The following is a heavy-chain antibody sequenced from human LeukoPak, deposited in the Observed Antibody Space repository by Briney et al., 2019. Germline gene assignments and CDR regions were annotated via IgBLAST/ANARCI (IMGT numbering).Heavy chain of an antibody. Sequence: PSETLSLTCTVSGGSISSTTFYWGWIRQPPGTGLEWIGSLYYDGSTYYSPSLKSRVTISVDTSKNQFSLRLSSVTAADTAVYYCARLGSNGSGSYKDAFDFWGQGTMVTVSP. D-gene: IGHD3-10*01. J-gene: IGHJ3*01. CDR1: GGSISSTTFY. CDR2: LYYDGST. V-gene: IGHV4-39*01. CDR3: ARLGSNGSGSYKDAFDF.